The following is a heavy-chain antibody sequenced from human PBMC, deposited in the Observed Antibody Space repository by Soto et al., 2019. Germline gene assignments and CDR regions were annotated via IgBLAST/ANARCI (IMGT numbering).Heavy chain of an antibody. J-gene: IGHJ6*02. CDR1: GFALSTYG. CDR2: ITGTGGNT. V-gene: IGHV3-23*01. Sequence: GGSLRLSCAGSGFALSTYGMTWVRQAPGKGLEWVSAITGTGGNTYYVDSVKGRFTSSRDNSKNMLYLQMNSVRVEDTAVYYCARIRGYWYGLDVWGQGTTVTVSS. CDR3: ARIRGYWYGLDV.